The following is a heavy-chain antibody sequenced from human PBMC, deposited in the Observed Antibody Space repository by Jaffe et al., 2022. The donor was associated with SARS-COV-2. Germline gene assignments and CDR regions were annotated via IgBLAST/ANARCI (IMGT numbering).Heavy chain of an antibody. CDR3: TTPRGEHRPYYFDY. V-gene: IGHV3-49*04. CDR1: GFTFGDYA. J-gene: IGHJ4*02. CDR2: IRSKAYGGTT. D-gene: IGHD3-16*01. Sequence: EVQLVESGGGLVQPGRSLRLSCTASGFTFGDYAMSWVRQAPGKGLEWVGFIRSKAYGGTTEYAASVKGRFTISRDDSKSIAYLQMNSLKTEDTAVYYCTTPRGEHRPYYFDYWGQGTLVTVSS.